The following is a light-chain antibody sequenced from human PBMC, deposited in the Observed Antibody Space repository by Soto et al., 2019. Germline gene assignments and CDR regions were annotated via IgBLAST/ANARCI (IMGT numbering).Light chain of an antibody. CDR3: SSYTSSNTGV. CDR2: DVS. J-gene: IGLJ2*01. CDR1: SSDVGGYDY. V-gene: IGLV2-14*01. Sequence: QSALTQPASVSGSPGQSITISCTGTSSDVGGYDYVSWYQQHPGKAPKLMIYDVSNRPSGVSNRFSGSKSGNTASLTISGLQADDEADYYCSSYTSSNTGVFGGGTKLTVL.